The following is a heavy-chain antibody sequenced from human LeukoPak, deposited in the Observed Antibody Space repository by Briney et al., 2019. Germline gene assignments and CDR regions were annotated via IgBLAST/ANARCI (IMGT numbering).Heavy chain of an antibody. CDR3: AKGSGYDTDFDY. J-gene: IGHJ4*02. Sequence: GGTLSLTCAASGFTFSTYVMSWVRKAPGKGLEWVSGISGSGDNTYYADSVKGRFTISRDNSTNTLYLQMNSLRAEDTAVYYCAKGSGYDTDFDYWGQGTLVTVSS. D-gene: IGHD3-9*01. CDR1: GFTFSTYV. CDR2: ISGSGDNT. V-gene: IGHV3-23*01.